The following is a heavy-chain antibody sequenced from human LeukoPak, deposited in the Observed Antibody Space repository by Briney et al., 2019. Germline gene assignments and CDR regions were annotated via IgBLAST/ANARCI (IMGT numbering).Heavy chain of an antibody. CDR1: GFTFSSYA. CDR3: AKDSHYYDSSGTYYFDY. CDR2: ISYDGSNK. D-gene: IGHD3-22*01. J-gene: IGHJ4*02. V-gene: IGHV3-30-3*01. Sequence: GRSLRLSCAASGFTFSSYAMHWVRQAPGKGLEWVAVISYDGSNKYYADSVKGRFTISRDNSKNTLYLQMNSLRAEDTAVYYCAKDSHYYDSSGTYYFDYWGQGTLVTVSS.